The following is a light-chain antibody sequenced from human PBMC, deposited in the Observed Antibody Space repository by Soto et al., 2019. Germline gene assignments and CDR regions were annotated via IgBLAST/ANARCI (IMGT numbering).Light chain of an antibody. CDR2: GAS. Sequence: EIVMTQSPATLSVSPGESATLSCRASQSVSSNLAWYQQKPGQAPTLVIYGASTRATGIPARFSGSGSGTEFTFTISSLQSEDFAVYYCQQYNNWPITFGQGTRLEI. V-gene: IGKV3-15*01. CDR1: QSVSSN. J-gene: IGKJ5*01. CDR3: QQYNNWPIT.